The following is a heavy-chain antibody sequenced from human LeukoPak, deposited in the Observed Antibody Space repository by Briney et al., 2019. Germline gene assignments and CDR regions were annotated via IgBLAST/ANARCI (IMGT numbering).Heavy chain of an antibody. Sequence: VASVKVSCKVSGYTLTELSMHWVRQAPGKGLEWMGGIDLEDGETIYAQKFQGRVTMTEDTSTDTAYMELNSLRSEDTAVYYCATPAPREPAFDIWGQGTMVTVSS. J-gene: IGHJ3*02. CDR1: GYTLTELS. V-gene: IGHV1-24*01. CDR3: ATPAPREPAFDI. CDR2: IDLEDGET. D-gene: IGHD1-14*01.